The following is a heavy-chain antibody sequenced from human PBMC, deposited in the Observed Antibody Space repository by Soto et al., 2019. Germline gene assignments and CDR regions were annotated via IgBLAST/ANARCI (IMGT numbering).Heavy chain of an antibody. V-gene: IGHV3-23*01. CDR2: ISGGGGST. CDR1: GFTFSSYA. Sequence: EVQLLESGGGLVQPGGSLRLSCAASGFTFSSYAMTWVRQAPGKGLEWVSGISGGGGSTYYADSVKGRFTISRDNSKNTLYLQIKSLRAEATALYYCAKSIVVVPAAYDWFDPWGQGTLVTVSS. CDR3: AKSIVVVPAAYDWFDP. J-gene: IGHJ5*02. D-gene: IGHD2-2*01.